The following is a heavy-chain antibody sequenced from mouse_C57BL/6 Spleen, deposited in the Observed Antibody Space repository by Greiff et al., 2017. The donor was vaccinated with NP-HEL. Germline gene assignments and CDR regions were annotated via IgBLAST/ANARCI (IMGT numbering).Heavy chain of an antibody. CDR3: ASLVDYYGSRGYFDV. V-gene: IGHV3-6*01. J-gene: IGHJ1*03. CDR1: GYSITSGYY. CDR2: ISYDGSN. Sequence: ESGPGLVKPSQSLSLTCSVTGYSITSGYYWNWIRQFPGNKLEWMGYISYDGSNNYNPSLKNRISITRDTSKNQFFLKLNSVTTEDTATYYCASLVDYYGSRGYFDVWGTGTTVTVSS. D-gene: IGHD1-1*01.